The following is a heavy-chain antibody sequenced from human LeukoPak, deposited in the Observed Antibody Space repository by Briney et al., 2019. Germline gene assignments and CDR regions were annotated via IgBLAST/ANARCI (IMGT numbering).Heavy chain of an antibody. CDR3: ARAPSWRFDH. J-gene: IGHJ4*02. Sequence: PGGSLRLSCAVSGFSVSSIYMNWVRQAPGKGLEWVSVIYSDGTTYYADSVKGRFTISRDDSKNTLYLHMNSLRAEDTAVYYCARAPSWRFDHWGQGTLVTVSS. CDR2: IYSDGTT. CDR1: GFSVSSIY. V-gene: IGHV3-53*01. D-gene: IGHD2-2*01.